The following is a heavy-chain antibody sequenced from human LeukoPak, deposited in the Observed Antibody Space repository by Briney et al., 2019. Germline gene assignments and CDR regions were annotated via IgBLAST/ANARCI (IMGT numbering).Heavy chain of an antibody. CDR1: GGSISSYY. V-gene: IGHV4-4*09. Sequence: SETLSLTCTCSGGSISSYYWSWIRQPPGKGLEWIGYIYTSWSTNYNPSLKSRVTISVDTSKNQCSLKLTSVTAAETAVYYCARRDSATVFFDLWGQGTLVTVSS. J-gene: IGHJ4*02. D-gene: IGHD5-18*01. CDR3: ARRDSATVFFDL. CDR2: IYTSWST.